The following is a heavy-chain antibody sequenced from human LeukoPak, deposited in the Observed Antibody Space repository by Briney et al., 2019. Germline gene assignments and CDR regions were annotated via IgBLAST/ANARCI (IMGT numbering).Heavy chain of an antibody. Sequence: GGSLRLSCAASGFTFSSYTMSWIRQAPGKGLEWVSTITTSDGNTYYADSVKGRFTVSRDNSKNTLFLQMNSLRAEDTAVYYCAKDGGLWVSAHWGDSWGRGTLVTVSS. V-gene: IGHV3-23*01. CDR1: GFTFSSYT. CDR2: ITTSDGNT. D-gene: IGHD7-27*01. J-gene: IGHJ4*02. CDR3: AKDGGLWVSAHWGDS.